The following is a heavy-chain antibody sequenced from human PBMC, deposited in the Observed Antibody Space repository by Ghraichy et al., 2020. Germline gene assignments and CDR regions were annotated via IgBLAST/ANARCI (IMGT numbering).Heavy chain of an antibody. Sequence: GGSLRLSCAASGFTVSSNYMSWVRQAPGKGLEWVSVIYSGGSTYYADSVKGRFTISRDNSKNTLYLQMNSLRAEDTAVYYCARDGYYYDSSGYRETDYWGQGTLVTVSS. CDR2: IYSGGST. V-gene: IGHV3-66*01. D-gene: IGHD3-22*01. CDR3: ARDGYYYDSSGYRETDY. CDR1: GFTVSSNY. J-gene: IGHJ4*02.